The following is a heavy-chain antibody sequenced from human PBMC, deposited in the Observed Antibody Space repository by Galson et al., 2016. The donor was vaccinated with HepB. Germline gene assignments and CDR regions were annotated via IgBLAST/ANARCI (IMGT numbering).Heavy chain of an antibody. Sequence: SVKVSCKASRYIFTNYAIHWVRQAPGDRPEWMEWINPGSGKTKYSEIFQDRVTITTDTSAIIVYMELRSLRSEDSAIYYCATTISPLQQFLNYWGQGTQVTVSS. V-gene: IGHV1-3*01. CDR3: ATTISPLQQFLNY. J-gene: IGHJ4*02. CDR2: INPGSGKT. CDR1: RYIFTNYA. D-gene: IGHD3-3*01.